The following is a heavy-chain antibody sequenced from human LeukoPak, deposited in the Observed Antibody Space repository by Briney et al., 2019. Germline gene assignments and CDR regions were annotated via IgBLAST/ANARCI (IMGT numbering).Heavy chain of an antibody. D-gene: IGHD3-22*01. J-gene: IGHJ4*02. CDR3: ARLSPRYYDSSGYYFWVPFDH. CDR2: IYYSGST. Sequence: PSETLSLTCTVSGGSISSYYWSWIRQPPGKGLEWIGYIYYSGSTNYNPSLKSRVTISVDTSKNQFSLKLSSVTAADTAVYYCARLSPRYYDSSGYYFWVPFDHWGQGTLVTVSS. CDR1: GGSISSYY. V-gene: IGHV4-59*08.